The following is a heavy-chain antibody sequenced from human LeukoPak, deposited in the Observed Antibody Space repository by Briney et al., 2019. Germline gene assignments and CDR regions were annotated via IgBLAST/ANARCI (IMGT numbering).Heavy chain of an antibody. J-gene: IGHJ6*03. CDR3: ARDVMTRSRYYYYMDV. CDR2: IYSGGST. D-gene: IGHD4-17*01. CDR1: GFTVSSNY. V-gene: IGHV3-66*01. Sequence: GGSLRLSCAASGFTVSSNYMSWVRQAPGQGLEWVSVIYSGGSTYYADSVKGRFTISRDNSKNTLYLQMNSLRAEDTAVYYCARDVMTRSRYYYYMDVWGKGTTVTISS.